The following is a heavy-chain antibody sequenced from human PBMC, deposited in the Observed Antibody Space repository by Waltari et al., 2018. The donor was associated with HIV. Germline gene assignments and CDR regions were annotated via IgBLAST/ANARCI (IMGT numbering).Heavy chain of an antibody. CDR3: ARKDHELVGINFDY. J-gene: IGHJ4*02. CDR1: GYTFTSYR. Sequence: VQLVQSGPEVNKPGAPVKVSCKASGYTFTSYRITCVRTAPGQGLEWMGWISAYNGTTNYAQKLQGRVTMTTDTSTSTAYMELRSLRSDDTAVYYCARKDHELVGINFDYWGQGTLVTVSS. V-gene: IGHV1-18*01. CDR2: ISAYNGTT. D-gene: IGHD1-26*01.